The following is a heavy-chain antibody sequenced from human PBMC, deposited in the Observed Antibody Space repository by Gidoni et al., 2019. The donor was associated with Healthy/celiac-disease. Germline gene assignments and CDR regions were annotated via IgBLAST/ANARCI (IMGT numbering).Heavy chain of an antibody. Sequence: EVQLVESGGGLVQPGGSLRLSCAASGFTVSSNYMSWVRQAPGKGLEWVSVIYSGGSTYYADSVKGRFTISRDNSKNTLYLQMNSLRAEDTAVYYCARGGGVGASYWYFDLWGRGTLVTVSS. V-gene: IGHV3-66*01. CDR1: GFTVSSNY. J-gene: IGHJ2*01. D-gene: IGHD1-26*01. CDR2: IYSGGST. CDR3: ARGGGVGASYWYFDL.